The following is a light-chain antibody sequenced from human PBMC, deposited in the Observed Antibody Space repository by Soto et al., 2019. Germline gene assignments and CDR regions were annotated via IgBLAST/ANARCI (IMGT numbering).Light chain of an antibody. CDR1: QDVSNY. CDR3: QQYDSVFT. J-gene: IGKJ5*01. Sequence: DIQMTQSPSSLSASLGDRVTITCQASQDVSNYLNWYQQKPGKAPNLLIYGASKLETGVPSRFSGRGSGTEFTFTISSLQAEDIGTYFCQQYDSVFTFGQGTRLEIK. CDR2: GAS. V-gene: IGKV1-33*01.